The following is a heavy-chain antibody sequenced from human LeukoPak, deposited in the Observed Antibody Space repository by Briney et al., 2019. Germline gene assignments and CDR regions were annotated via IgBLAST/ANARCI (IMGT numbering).Heavy chain of an antibody. CDR2: ISYDGSNK. V-gene: IGHV3-30*18. J-gene: IGHJ4*02. D-gene: IGHD6-19*01. Sequence: PGGSLRLSCAASGFTFSSYGIHWVRQAPGKGLEWVAVISYDGSNKYYADSVKGRFTISRDNSKNTLYLQMNSLRADDAAVSFDAKVNGYSRGWYQTGAFDYWGQGTLVTVSS. CDR1: GFTFSSYG. CDR3: AKVNGYSRGWYQTGAFDY.